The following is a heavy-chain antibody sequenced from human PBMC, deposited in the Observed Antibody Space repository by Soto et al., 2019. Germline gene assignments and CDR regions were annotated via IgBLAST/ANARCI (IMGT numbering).Heavy chain of an antibody. D-gene: IGHD2-15*01. V-gene: IGHV4-61*01. J-gene: IGHJ3*02. CDR3: ATHFSGVRAFDI. CDR2: IYYSGST. CDR1: GGSVSSGSYY. Sequence: QVQLQESGPGLVKPSETLSLTCTVSGGSVSSGSYYWSWIRQPPGKGLEWIGYIYYSGSTNYNPSLKSRVTISVGTSKNQFSLKLSSVTAADTAVYYCATHFSGVRAFDIWGQGTMVTVSS.